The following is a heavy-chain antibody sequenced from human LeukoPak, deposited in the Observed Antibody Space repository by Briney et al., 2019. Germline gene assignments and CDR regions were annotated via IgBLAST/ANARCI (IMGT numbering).Heavy chain of an antibody. CDR2: ISYDGSNK. Sequence: GGSLRLSCAASGFTFSRYAMHWVRQAPGKGLEWVAVISYDGSNKYYADSVKGRFTISRDNSKNTLYLQMNSLRAEDTAVYYCARDGYSTEHYYYYYMDVWGKGTTVTVSS. CDR1: GFTFSRYA. CDR3: ARDGYSTEHYYYYYMDV. V-gene: IGHV3-30-3*01. D-gene: IGHD6-13*01. J-gene: IGHJ6*03.